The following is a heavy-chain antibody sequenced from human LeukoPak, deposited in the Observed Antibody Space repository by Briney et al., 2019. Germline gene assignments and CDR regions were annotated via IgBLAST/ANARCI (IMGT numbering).Heavy chain of an antibody. V-gene: IGHV4-59*01. J-gene: IGHJ4*02. CDR1: GFTFSSYA. Sequence: GSLRLSCAASGFTFSSYAMSWVRQAPGKGLEWIGNIHYSGSANYNPSLKSRVIISVDTSKNQFSLKLSSVTAADTAVYYCARLNYDYVWGRQDFDYWGQGTLVTVSS. D-gene: IGHD3-16*01. CDR2: IHYSGSA. CDR3: ARLNYDYVWGRQDFDY.